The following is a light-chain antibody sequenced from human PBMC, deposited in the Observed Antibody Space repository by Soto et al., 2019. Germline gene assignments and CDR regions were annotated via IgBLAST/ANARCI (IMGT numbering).Light chain of an antibody. CDR3: QQYNKWPWT. J-gene: IGKJ1*01. CDR2: KAS. V-gene: IGKV1-5*03. Sequence: DIQMTQSPSTLSASVGDRVTITCRASQSISSWLAWYQQKPGKAPKLLIYKASSLESGVPSRFSGSGSGTEFTLTISSLQSEDFAVYYCQQYNKWPWTFGQGTKVDIK. CDR1: QSISSW.